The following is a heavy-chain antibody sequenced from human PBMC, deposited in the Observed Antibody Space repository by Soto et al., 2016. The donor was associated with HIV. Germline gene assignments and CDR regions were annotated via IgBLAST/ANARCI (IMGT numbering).Heavy chain of an antibody. D-gene: IGHD5-12*01. CDR1: GFTFSSYW. CDR2: INSDGSST. Sequence: EVQLVESGGGLVQPGGSLRLSCAASGFTFSSYWMHWVRQAPGKGLVWVSRINSDGSSTSYADSVKGRFTISRDNAKNTLYLQMNSLRAEDTAVYYCARADYSIYYYYYYMTSGAKGPRSPSP. J-gene: IGHJ6*03. V-gene: IGHV3-74*01. CDR3: ARADYSIYYYYYYMTS.